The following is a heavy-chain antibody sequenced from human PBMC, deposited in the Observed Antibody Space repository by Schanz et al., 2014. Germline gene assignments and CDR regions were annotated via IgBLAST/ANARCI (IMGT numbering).Heavy chain of an antibody. D-gene: IGHD2-2*01. V-gene: IGHV4-59*01. J-gene: IGHJ4*02. Sequence: QVQLQESGPGLVKPSETLSLTCTVSSASIRTYYWSWIRQPPGKGLEWIGYIYYSGSTTYNPSLKRRLTISVDTSKKQFSLNLSTVTAADTAVYYCARGRVVPAAPEFDYWGQGILVTVSS. CDR3: ARGRVVPAAPEFDY. CDR2: IYYSGST. CDR1: SASIRTYY.